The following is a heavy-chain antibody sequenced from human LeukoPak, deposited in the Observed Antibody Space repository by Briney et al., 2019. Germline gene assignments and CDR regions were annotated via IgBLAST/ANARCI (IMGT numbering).Heavy chain of an antibody. D-gene: IGHD3-10*01. CDR1: GFTFSSYG. V-gene: IGHV3-23*01. CDR3: AKAPNYGPYFDY. J-gene: IGHJ4*02. CDR2: ISGSGSST. Sequence: GGSLRLSCAASGFTFSSYGMSWVRQAPGKGLEWVSAISGSGSSTYYADSVKGRFTISRDNSKNTLYLQMNSLRAEDTAVYYCAKAPNYGPYFDYWGQGTLVTVSS.